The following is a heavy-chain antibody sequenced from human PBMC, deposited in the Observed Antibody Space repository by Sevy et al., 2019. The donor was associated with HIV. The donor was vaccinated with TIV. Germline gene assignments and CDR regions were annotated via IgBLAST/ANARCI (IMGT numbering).Heavy chain of an antibody. CDR3: ARERGTYYDTSGYPYLLEAGFYY. V-gene: IGHV3-48*02. D-gene: IGHD3-22*01. J-gene: IGHJ4*02. CDR1: GFPFNYYA. CDR2: INSDSDTM. Sequence: GGSLRLSCVASGFPFNYYAMNWVRQAPGKGLEWILYINSDSDTMYYGDSVKGRFTISRDNAKNSLYLQMNSLRDEDTAVYYCARERGTYYDTSGYPYLLEAGFYYWGQGTLVTVSS.